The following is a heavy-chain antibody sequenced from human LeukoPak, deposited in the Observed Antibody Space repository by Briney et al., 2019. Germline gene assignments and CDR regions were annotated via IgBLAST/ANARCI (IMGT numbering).Heavy chain of an antibody. Sequence: SCKASGYTFTSYYMHWVRQAPGKGLEWVAVISYDGSNKYYADSVKGRFTISRDNSKNTLYLQMNSLRAEDTAVYYCAKDYSGGVTDYWGQGTLVTVSS. CDR2: ISYDGSNK. V-gene: IGHV3-30*18. D-gene: IGHD2-15*01. J-gene: IGHJ4*02. CDR1: GYTFTSYY. CDR3: AKDYSGGVTDY.